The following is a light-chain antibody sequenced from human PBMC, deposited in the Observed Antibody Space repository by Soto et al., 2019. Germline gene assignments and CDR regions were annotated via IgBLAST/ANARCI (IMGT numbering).Light chain of an antibody. V-gene: IGLV2-14*03. CDR2: DVS. J-gene: IGLJ2*01. CDR1: SSYVGGYNY. CDR3: SSYTGSSTKL. Sequence: QSALTQPASVSGSPGQSITISCTGTSSYVGGYNYVSWYQQHPGKAPKLMIYDVSSRPSGVSNRFSGSKSGNTASLTISGLQPEDEADYYCSSYTGSSTKLFGGGTKVTVL.